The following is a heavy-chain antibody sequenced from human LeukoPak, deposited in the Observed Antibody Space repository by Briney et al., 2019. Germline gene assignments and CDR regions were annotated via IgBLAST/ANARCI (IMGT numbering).Heavy chain of an antibody. CDR1: GFTFDDYA. D-gene: IGHD3-22*01. CDR3: GKDINSSGYFGYFDY. Sequence: GRSLRLSCAASGFTFDDYAMHWVRQAPGKGLEWVSGISWNSGSIGYADSVKGRFTISRDNAKNSLYLQMNSLRAEDTAVYYCGKDINSSGYFGYFDYWGQGTLVTVSS. J-gene: IGHJ4*02. CDR2: ISWNSGSI. V-gene: IGHV3-9*01.